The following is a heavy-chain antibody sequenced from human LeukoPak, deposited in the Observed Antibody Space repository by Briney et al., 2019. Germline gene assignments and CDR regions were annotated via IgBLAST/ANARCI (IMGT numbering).Heavy chain of an antibody. CDR1: GYTFTGYY. Sequence: EASVKVSCKASGYTFTGYYMHWVRQAPGQGLEWMGWINPNSGGTNYAPKFQGWVTMTRDPSISTAYLELSRLRSDDTAVYYCARALVDLSYGMDVWGKGITGTVSP. CDR3: ARALVDLSYGMDV. V-gene: IGHV1-2*04. J-gene: IGHJ6*04. CDR2: INPNSGGT. D-gene: IGHD2-8*02.